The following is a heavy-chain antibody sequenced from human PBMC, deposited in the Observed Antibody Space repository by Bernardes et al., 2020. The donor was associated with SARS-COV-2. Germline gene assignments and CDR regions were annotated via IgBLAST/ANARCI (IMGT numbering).Heavy chain of an antibody. CDR2: INPSSGGT. CDR1: GYTLTDYY. V-gene: IGHV1-2*02. D-gene: IGHD6-6*01. J-gene: IGHJ4*02. CDR3: ARGSISSIDY. Sequence: ASEKVSCKASGYTLTDYYMHWVRQDPGQGLEWMGWINPSSGGTDYAQKFQGGVTMTRDTSISTAYMELSSLRSDDTAVFYCARGSISSIDYWGQGSLVTVSS.